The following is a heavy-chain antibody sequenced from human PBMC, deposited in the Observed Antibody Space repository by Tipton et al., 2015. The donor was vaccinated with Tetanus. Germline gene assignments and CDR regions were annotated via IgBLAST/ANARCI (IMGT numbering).Heavy chain of an antibody. CDR2: IYYSGDT. D-gene: IGHD3-16*01. CDR3: ARDQGGGRVARLNWFGP. J-gene: IGHJ5*02. CDR1: GDSISSGPYS. Sequence: TLSLTCTVSGDSISSGPYSWNWIRHRPGKGLEWIGYIYYSGDTFYNPSLKSRVNISVDTSKNQFSLRLTSVTAADTAVYYCARDQGGGRVARLNWFGPWGQGTLVTVSS. V-gene: IGHV4-31*03.